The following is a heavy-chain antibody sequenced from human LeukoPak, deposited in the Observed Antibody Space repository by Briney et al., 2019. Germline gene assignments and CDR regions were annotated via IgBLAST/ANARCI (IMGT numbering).Heavy chain of an antibody. D-gene: IGHD5-18*01. CDR1: GFMFSDFA. CDR2: ISDSGRGT. CDR3: ARHDSFIPY. V-gene: IGHV3-23*01. Sequence: PGGSLRLSCVASGFMFSDFAMSWVRQAPGMGLEWVSGISDSGRGTYYRDSVKGRCIISRDNSKKTVYLQLNNLRVEDTALYFCARHDSFIPYWGQGMLVTVSS. J-gene: IGHJ4*02.